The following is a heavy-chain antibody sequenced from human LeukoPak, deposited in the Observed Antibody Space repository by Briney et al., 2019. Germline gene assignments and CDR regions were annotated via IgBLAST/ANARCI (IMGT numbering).Heavy chain of an antibody. CDR2: IDAGGGDT. V-gene: IGHV3-23*01. J-gene: IGHJ3*02. CDR1: GFTFTSYA. CDR3: AKDDDSSGYTGDAFGI. Sequence: PGASLRLSCAASGFTFTSYAMTWVRQAPGKGLEWVSSIDAGGGDTYHSDSVKGRFTISRDNSMNTLYLQMNSLRAEDTAVYYCAKDDDSSGYTGDAFGIWGQGTMVTVSS. D-gene: IGHD3-22*01.